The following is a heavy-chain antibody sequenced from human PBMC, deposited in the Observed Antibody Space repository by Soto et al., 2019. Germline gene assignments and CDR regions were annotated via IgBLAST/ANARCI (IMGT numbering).Heavy chain of an antibody. D-gene: IGHD2-15*01. V-gene: IGHV4-34*01. CDR2: INHSGST. CDR3: ARGNYCSGGSCSVANNWFDP. Sequence: PSETLSLTCAVYGGSFSDHYWSWIRQTPGKGLEWIGEINHSGSTNYNPSFKSRVTISVDTSKNQFSLKLSSVTAADTAVYYCARGNYCSGGSCSVANNWFDPWGQGTLVTVSS. J-gene: IGHJ5*02. CDR1: GGSFSDHY.